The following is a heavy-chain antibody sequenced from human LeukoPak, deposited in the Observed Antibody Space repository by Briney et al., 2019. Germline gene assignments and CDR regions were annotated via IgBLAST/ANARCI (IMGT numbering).Heavy chain of an antibody. V-gene: IGHV1-2*02. Sequence: ASVKVSCKPSGYTFTGYYMHWVRQAPGQGLEWMGWINPNSGGTNYAQKFQGRVTMTRDTSISTAYMELSRLRSDDTAVYYCARDGRYCSGGSCWFDPWGQGTLVTVSS. CDR2: INPNSGGT. J-gene: IGHJ5*02. CDR1: GYTFTGYY. D-gene: IGHD2-15*01. CDR3: ARDGRYCSGGSCWFDP.